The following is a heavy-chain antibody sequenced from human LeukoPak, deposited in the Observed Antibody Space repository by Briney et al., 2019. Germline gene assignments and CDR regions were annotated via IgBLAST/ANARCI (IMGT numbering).Heavy chain of an antibody. Sequence: VASVKVSCKASGGTFSSYAISWVRQAPGQGLEWMGGIIPIFGTANYAQKFQGRVTITTDESTSTAYMELSSLRSEDTAVYYCARPPGRGYSGYDLEAFDIWGQGTMVTVSS. J-gene: IGHJ3*02. D-gene: IGHD5-12*01. CDR3: ARPPGRGYSGYDLEAFDI. CDR2: IIPIFGTA. V-gene: IGHV1-69*05. CDR1: GGTFSSYA.